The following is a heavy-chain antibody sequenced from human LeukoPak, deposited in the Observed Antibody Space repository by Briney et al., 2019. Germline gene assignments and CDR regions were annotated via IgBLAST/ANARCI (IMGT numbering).Heavy chain of an antibody. CDR3: ARGSRELYYFDY. CDR1: GFSISSYD. Sequence: SETLSLTCTVSGFSISSYDWSWIRQPPGKGLEWIGYIYYSGSTKYNPSLKSRVTISVDASKTQFSLKLNSVTAADTAVYYCARGSRELYYFDYWGQGPLVTVSS. V-gene: IGHV4-59*01. J-gene: IGHJ4*02. CDR2: IYYSGST. D-gene: IGHD1-7*01.